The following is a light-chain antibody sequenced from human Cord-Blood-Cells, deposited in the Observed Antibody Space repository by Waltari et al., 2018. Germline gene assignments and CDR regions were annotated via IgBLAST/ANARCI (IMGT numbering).Light chain of an antibody. V-gene: IGKV1-39*01. CDR1: QSISSY. Sequence: DLQMTQSPSSLSASVGDRVTITCRASQSISSYLNWYQQKPGKAPERLIYAASSLQSGVPSRFSGSGSGTDFTLTISSLQPEDFATYYCQQSYSTLMYTFGQGTKLEIK. CDR3: QQSYSTLMYT. CDR2: AAS. J-gene: IGKJ2*01.